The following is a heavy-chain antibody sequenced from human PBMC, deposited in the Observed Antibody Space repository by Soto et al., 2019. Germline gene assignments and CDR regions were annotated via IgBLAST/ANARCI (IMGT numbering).Heavy chain of an antibody. J-gene: IGHJ4*02. D-gene: IGHD3-22*01. CDR1: GGTFSSYA. Sequence: SVKVSCKASGGTFSSYAISWVRQAPGQGLEWMGGIIPIFGTANYAQKFQGRVTITADESTSTAYMELSSLRSEDTAVYYCARDGNYYDSSGYYDGVSRYFDYWGQGTLVTVSS. CDR3: ARDGNYYDSSGYYDGVSRYFDY. CDR2: IIPIFGTA. V-gene: IGHV1-69*13.